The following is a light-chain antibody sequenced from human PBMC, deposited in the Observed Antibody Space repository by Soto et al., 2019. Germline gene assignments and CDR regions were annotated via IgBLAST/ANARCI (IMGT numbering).Light chain of an antibody. CDR1: QSLVYSDGTTY. Sequence: DVVMTQSPLSLPVTLGQPASISCSSSQSLVYSDGTTYLSWFQQRPGQSPRRLIYKVSSRDSGVTDRFSGSGSVTDFTLKISRVEAEDVGVYSCLPGTHWPNPFGQGNKLEIK. J-gene: IGKJ2*01. CDR3: LPGTHWPNP. CDR2: KVS. V-gene: IGKV2-30*01.